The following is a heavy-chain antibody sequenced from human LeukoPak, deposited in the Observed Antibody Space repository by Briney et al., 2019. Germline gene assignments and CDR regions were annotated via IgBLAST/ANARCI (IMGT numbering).Heavy chain of an antibody. CDR1: GYTFSSFW. CDR2: IDSDGSGT. V-gene: IGHV3-74*01. Sequence: GGSLRLSCAASGYTFSSFWIHWVRQAPGKGLEGVARIDSDGSGTRYADSVKGRFTISRDNDKNTLYLQMNSLRAEDTAVYYCARVLSADSPGFQHWGQGTLVTVSS. J-gene: IGHJ1*01. D-gene: IGHD3-22*01. CDR3: ARVLSADSPGFQH.